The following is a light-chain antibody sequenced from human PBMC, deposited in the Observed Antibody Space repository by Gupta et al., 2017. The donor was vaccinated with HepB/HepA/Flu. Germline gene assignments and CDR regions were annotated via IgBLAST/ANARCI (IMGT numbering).Light chain of an antibody. Sequence: GDRVTITCRASQTIRNYLNWYQQRPGKAPKLLIYGISTLHSGVPSRFSGSGYGTDFTLTITSLQPEDFATYYCQQTSSAPRTFGQGTKVEIK. CDR3: QQTSSAPRT. CDR2: GIS. J-gene: IGKJ1*01. CDR1: QTIRNY. V-gene: IGKV1-39*01.